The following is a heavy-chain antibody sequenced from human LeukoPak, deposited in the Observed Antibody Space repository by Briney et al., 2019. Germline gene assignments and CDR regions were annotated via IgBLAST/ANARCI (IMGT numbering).Heavy chain of an antibody. CDR3: ARWGTVTTGPGYYYMDV. J-gene: IGHJ6*03. V-gene: IGHV4-30-2*01. CDR2: IYHSGST. D-gene: IGHD4-11*01. CDR1: GGSISSGGYY. Sequence: SETLSLTCTVSGGSISSGGYYWSWIRQPPGKGLEWIGYIYHSGSTYYNPSLKSRVTISVDRSKNQFSLKLSSVTAADTAVYYCARWGTVTTGPGYYYMDVWGKGTTVTVSS.